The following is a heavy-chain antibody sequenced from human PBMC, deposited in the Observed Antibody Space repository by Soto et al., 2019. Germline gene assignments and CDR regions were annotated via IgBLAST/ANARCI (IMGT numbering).Heavy chain of an antibody. J-gene: IGHJ6*02. CDR1: GYSFTSYW. D-gene: IGHD2-15*01. CDR2: IDPSDSYT. Sequence: PGESLKISCKGSGYSFTSYWISWVRQMPGKGLEWMGRIDPSDSYTNYSPSFQGHVTISADKSISTAYLQWSSLKASDTAMYYCATREADCSGGSCYYCGMDVWGQGTTVTVSS. V-gene: IGHV5-10-1*01. CDR3: ATREADCSGGSCYYCGMDV.